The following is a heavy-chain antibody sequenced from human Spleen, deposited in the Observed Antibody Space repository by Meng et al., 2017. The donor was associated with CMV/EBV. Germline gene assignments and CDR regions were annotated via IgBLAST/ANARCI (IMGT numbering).Heavy chain of an antibody. CDR3: ARGVRSPIFGVVYGMDV. CDR1: GGSISSSSYY. Sequence: SETLSLTCTVSGGSISSSSYYWGWIRQPPGKGLEWIGSIYYSGSTYYNPSLKSRVTISVDTSKNQFSLKLSSVTAADTAVYYCARGVRSPIFGVVYGMDVWGQGTTVTVSS. CDR2: IYYSGST. V-gene: IGHV4-39*07. J-gene: IGHJ6*02. D-gene: IGHD3-3*01.